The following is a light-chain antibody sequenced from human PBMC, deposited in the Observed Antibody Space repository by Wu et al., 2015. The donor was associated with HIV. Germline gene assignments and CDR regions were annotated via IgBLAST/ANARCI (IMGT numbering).Light chain of an antibody. J-gene: IGKJ1*01. V-gene: IGKV3-20*01. CDR1: QSVSSSY. Sequence: EIVLTQFPGTLSLSPGERATLSCRASQSVSSSYLVWYQQKPGQAPRLLIYGASSRASGIPDRFSGSGSGTDFTLTISRLEPEDFALYYCQQYGSSWTFGQGTKVEIK. CDR2: GAS. CDR3: QQYGSSWT.